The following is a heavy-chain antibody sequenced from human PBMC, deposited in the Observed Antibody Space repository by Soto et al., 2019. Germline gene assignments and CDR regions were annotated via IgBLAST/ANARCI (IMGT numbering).Heavy chain of an antibody. CDR3: ARDTWPYSSSWYYFDY. CDR1: GFTFSSYW. D-gene: IGHD6-13*01. Sequence: GESLKISCAASGFTFSSYWMSWVRQAPGKGLEWVANIKQDGSEKYYVDSVKGRFTISRDNAKNSLYLQMNSLRAEDTAVYYCARDTWPYSSSWYYFDYWGQGTLVTVSS. V-gene: IGHV3-7*01. J-gene: IGHJ4*02. CDR2: IKQDGSEK.